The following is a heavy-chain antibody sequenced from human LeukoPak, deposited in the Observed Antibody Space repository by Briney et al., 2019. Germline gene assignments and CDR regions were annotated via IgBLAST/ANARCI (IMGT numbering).Heavy chain of an antibody. J-gene: IGHJ4*02. V-gene: IGHV3-23*01. CDR2: ISGSGGST. D-gene: IGHD5-12*01. CDR1: GFTFSSYG. Sequence: GGSLRLSCAASGFTFSSYGMSWVRQAPGKGLEWVSGISGSGGSTYYADSVKGRFTISQDNSKSTLYLQMNSLGAEDTAVYYCARGSSGYNLIDYWGQGTLVTVSS. CDR3: ARGSSGYNLIDY.